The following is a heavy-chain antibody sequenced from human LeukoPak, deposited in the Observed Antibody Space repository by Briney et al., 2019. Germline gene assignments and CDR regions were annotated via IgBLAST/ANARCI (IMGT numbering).Heavy chain of an antibody. D-gene: IGHD2-2*01. J-gene: IGHJ4*02. CDR1: GDSISSSIYY. V-gene: IGHV4-61*02. CDR2: MSTSGST. CDR3: ARHQYQLSALDY. Sequence: SETLSLTCTVSGDSISSSIYYWSWIRQPAGKGLEWIGRMSTSGSTSYNPSLKSRVTISVDTSKNQFSLNLNSVTAADTAIYYCARHQYQLSALDYWGQGTLVTVSS.